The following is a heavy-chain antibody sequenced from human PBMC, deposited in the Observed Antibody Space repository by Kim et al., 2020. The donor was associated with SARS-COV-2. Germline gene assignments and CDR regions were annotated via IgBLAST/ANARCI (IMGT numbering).Heavy chain of an antibody. D-gene: IGHD4-17*01. J-gene: IGHJ4*02. CDR1: GGSISSGGYY. V-gene: IGHV4-31*03. CDR2: IYYSGST. Sequence: SETLSLTCTVSGGSISSGGYYWSWIRQHPGKGLEWIGYIYYSGSTYYNPSLKSRVTISVDTSKNQFSLKLSSVTAADTAVYYCAREEGYGGNTYYFDYWGQGTLVTVSS. CDR3: AREEGYGGNTYYFDY.